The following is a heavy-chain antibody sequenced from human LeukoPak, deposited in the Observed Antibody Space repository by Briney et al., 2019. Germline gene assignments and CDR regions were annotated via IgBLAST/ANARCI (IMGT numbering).Heavy chain of an antibody. D-gene: IGHD1-26*01. V-gene: IGHV3-30-3*01. J-gene: IGHJ4*02. CDR3: AKDPRNSGSYY. Sequence: GGSLRLSCATSGFTFSSYAMHWVRQAPGKGLEWVAVISYDGSNKYYADSVKGRFTISRDNSKNTLYLQMNSLRAEDTAVYYCAKDPRNSGSYYWGQGTLVTVSS. CDR1: GFTFSSYA. CDR2: ISYDGSNK.